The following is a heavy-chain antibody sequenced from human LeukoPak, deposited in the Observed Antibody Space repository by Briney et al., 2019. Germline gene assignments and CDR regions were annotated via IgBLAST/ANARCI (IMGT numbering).Heavy chain of an antibody. V-gene: IGHV3-23*01. CDR2: IGGRRGDT. D-gene: IGHD5-24*01. Sequence: PGGSLRLSCIASGFTYNTYTMSWVRQAPGKGPEWVSSIGGRRGDTYYADSVKGRFTISRDNSKSTIHLQMNNLRSEDAAVYYCAKDRISRDEMWNFDYWGRGTLVTVSS. CDR1: GFTYNTYT. CDR3: AKDRISRDEMWNFDY. J-gene: IGHJ4*02.